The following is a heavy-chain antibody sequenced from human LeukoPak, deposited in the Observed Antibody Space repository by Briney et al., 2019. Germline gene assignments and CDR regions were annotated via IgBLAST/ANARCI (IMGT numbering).Heavy chain of an antibody. Sequence: GSLRLSCSASGFNLSSNYMSWVRQAPGKGLGGVSVIYSGGSTYYADSVKGRFTISRDNSKNTLYLQMNSLRAEDTAVYYCTTEGVAGTFGGYYYYGMDVWGQGTTVTVSS. J-gene: IGHJ6*02. CDR1: GFNLSSNY. D-gene: IGHD6-19*01. CDR2: IYSGGST. V-gene: IGHV3-53*01. CDR3: TTEGVAGTFGGYYYYGMDV.